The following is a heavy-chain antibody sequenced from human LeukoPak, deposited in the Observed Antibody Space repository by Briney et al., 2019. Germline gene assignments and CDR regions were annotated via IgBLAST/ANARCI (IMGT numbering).Heavy chain of an antibody. CDR2: LWYDGSNE. Sequence: GGSLRLSCAASGFTFNTYAMPWVRQAPGKGLEWVAALWYDGSNEYYIDSVKGRFTVSRDNSKDTLFLQMNSLRAEDTAVYYCARDDMATSGFYGMDVWGQGTTVTVSS. CDR1: GFTFNTYA. V-gene: IGHV3-33*01. J-gene: IGHJ6*02. D-gene: IGHD5-12*01. CDR3: ARDDMATSGFYGMDV.